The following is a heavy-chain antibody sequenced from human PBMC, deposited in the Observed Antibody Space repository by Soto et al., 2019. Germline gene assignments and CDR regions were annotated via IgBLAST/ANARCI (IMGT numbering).Heavy chain of an antibody. V-gene: IGHV3-74*01. D-gene: IGHD5-18*01. CDR3: ARAKWIQLPLS. CDR1: GGTCITYW. CDR2: IKNDGSGT. Sequence: PGGSLRLSCAVSGGTCITYWMRWVRQAQGKGLVWVSRIKNDGSGTYYADSVKGRFTISRDNSKNTLYLQMNSLRTEDTAVYYCARAKWIQLPLSWGQGTLVTVSS. J-gene: IGHJ4*02.